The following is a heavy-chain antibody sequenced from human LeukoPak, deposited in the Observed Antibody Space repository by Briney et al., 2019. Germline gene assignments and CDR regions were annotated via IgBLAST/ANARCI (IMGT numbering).Heavy chain of an antibody. D-gene: IGHD6-13*01. Sequence: PSETLSLTCAVYGGSFSGYYWSWIRQPPGKGLEWIGEINHSGSTNYNPSLKSRVTISVDTPKNQFSLKLSSVTAADTAVYYCARVSSWNYRYMDVWGKGTTVTVSS. CDR3: ARVSSWNYRYMDV. CDR2: INHSGST. V-gene: IGHV4-34*01. CDR1: GGSFSGYY. J-gene: IGHJ6*03.